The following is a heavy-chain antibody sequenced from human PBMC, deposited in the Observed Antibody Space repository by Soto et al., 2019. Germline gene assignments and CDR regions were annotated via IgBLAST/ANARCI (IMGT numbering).Heavy chain of an antibody. D-gene: IGHD3-9*01. V-gene: IGHV4-31*03. CDR1: DALLPGVRRN. CDR3: ARKTGHPQWWFDL. J-gene: IGHJ5*02. Sequence: PSLTLSLTCTVADALLPGVRRNMTRNRQRPGMGLEWLGYMYFSGKSYYDPSLESRLNISGDYSKNQFSLSLSSVTAADTALYFCARKTGHPQWWFDLWGEGLQVTVSS. CDR2: MYFSGKS.